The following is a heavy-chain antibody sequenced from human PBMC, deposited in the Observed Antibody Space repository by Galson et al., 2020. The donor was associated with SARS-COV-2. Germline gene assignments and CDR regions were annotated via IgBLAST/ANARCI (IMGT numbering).Heavy chain of an antibody. CDR3: ARVGGVFAFSRSYYLNY. CDR2: ISYEGSLK. J-gene: IGHJ4*02. Sequence: GESLKISCAASGFTFNNFALSWIRQAPGRGLEWVALISYEGSLKYYADSVKGRLTISRDSSKNTVYLQMNSLTADDTAVYYCARVGGVFAFSRSYYLNYWGQGTLVTVSS. V-gene: IGHV3-30*04. D-gene: IGHD3-22*01. CDR1: GFTFNNFA.